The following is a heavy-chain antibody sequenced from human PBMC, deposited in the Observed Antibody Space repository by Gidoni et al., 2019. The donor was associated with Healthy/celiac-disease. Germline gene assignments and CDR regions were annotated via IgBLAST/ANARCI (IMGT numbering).Heavy chain of an antibody. V-gene: IGHV3-30*04. J-gene: IGHJ4*02. CDR3: ARDVYPYYYDSSGYPPVY. Sequence: QVQLVESGGGVVQPGRSLRLSCAASGFTFSSYARHWVRQAPGKGLEWVSVISYDGSNKYYADSVKVRFTISRDNSKTTLYLQMNSLRAEDTAVYYCARDVYPYYYDSSGYPPVYWGQGTLVTVSS. CDR2: ISYDGSNK. CDR1: GFTFSSYA. D-gene: IGHD3-22*01.